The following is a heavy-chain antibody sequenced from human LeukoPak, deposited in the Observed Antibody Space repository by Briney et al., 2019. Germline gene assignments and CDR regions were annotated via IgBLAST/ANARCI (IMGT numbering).Heavy chain of an antibody. V-gene: IGHV4-59*01. J-gene: IGHJ4*02. Sequence: PSETLSLTCTVSGGSISNYYWSWIRQPPGKGLEWIGYIYYSGSTNYNPSLKSRVTISVDTSKNQFSLKLSSVTAADTAVYYCARDRSGSYFDYWGQGTLVTVSS. CDR2: IYYSGST. CDR1: GGSISNYY. CDR3: ARDRSGSYFDY. D-gene: IGHD1-26*01.